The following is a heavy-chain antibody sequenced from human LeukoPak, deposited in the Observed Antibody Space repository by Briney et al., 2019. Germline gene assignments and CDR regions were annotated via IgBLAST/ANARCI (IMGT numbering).Heavy chain of an antibody. J-gene: IGHJ4*02. D-gene: IGHD3-10*01. CDR2: ISAYNGNT. Sequence: GASVKVSCKASGYSFTSYGISWVRQAPGEGLEWMGWISAYNGNTNYAQKLQDRVSMTTDTSTSTAYVELRSLTSDDTAMYYCARGHGYYDSEGAFDYWGQGTLVTVSS. CDR3: ARGHGYYDSEGAFDY. CDR1: GYSFTSYG. V-gene: IGHV1-18*01.